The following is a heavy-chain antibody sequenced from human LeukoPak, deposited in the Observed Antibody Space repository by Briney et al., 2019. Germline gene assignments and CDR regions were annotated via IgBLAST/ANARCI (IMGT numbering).Heavy chain of an antibody. V-gene: IGHV3-7*01. CDR2: IKGDESAK. CDR3: ARDVGGSLDY. D-gene: IGHD1-26*01. CDR1: GFTFRSYW. Sequence: GGSLRLSCAASGFTFRSYWMAWVRQAPGKGLEWVANIKGDESAKHQADSVKGRFTVSRDNAQNLLYLQMSSLRGEDTAVYYCARDVGGSLDYWGQGTLVTVSS. J-gene: IGHJ4*02.